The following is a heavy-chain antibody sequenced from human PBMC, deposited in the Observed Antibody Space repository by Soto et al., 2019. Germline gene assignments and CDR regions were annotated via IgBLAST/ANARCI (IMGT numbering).Heavy chain of an antibody. Sequence: SAVKVSCKASGYTFTSYAMHWVRQAPGQRLAWTGGIIPIFGTANYAQKFHARAPITADKPTSTAYPELSRLRSEGTAAYSRPRHALDGSWSYSLPGWFDPCAQEILVRVSS. CDR2: IIPIFGTA. V-gene: IGHV1-69*06. CDR1: GYTFTSYA. CDR3: PRHALDGSWSYSLPGWFDP. D-gene: IGHD3-10*01. J-gene: IGHJ5*02.